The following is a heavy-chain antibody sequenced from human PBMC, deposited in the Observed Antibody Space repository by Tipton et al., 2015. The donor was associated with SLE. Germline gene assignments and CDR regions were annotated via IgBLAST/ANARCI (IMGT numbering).Heavy chain of an antibody. Sequence: SLRLSCEASGFTFSRHWMHWVRQAPGKGLVWLSRINSDGFTTTYADSVNGRFTISRDNAKNTLYLQMNTLRGEDTAIYYCARDRGRILADAFDLWGQGTMVTVSS. CDR1: GFTFSRHW. CDR2: INSDGFTT. D-gene: IGHD2-21*01. J-gene: IGHJ3*01. V-gene: IGHV3-74*01. CDR3: ARDRGRILADAFDL.